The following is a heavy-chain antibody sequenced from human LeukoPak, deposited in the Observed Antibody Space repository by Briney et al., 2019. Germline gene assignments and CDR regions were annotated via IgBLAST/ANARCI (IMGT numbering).Heavy chain of an antibody. Sequence: ASVKVSCKASGGTFSSYAISWVRQAPGQGLEWMGGIIPIFGTANYAQKFQGRVTITADESTSTAYVELRSLRSDDTAVYYCARQCGSLCPFDYWGQGTLVTVSS. CDR2: IIPIFGTA. D-gene: IGHD1-26*01. J-gene: IGHJ4*02. CDR1: GGTFSSYA. V-gene: IGHV1-69*01. CDR3: ARQCGSLCPFDY.